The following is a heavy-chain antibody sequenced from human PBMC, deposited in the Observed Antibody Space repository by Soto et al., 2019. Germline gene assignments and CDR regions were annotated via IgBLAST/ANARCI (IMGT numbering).Heavy chain of an antibody. CDR1: GYTFTSYY. D-gene: IGHD4-17*01. CDR2: INPSGGST. V-gene: IGHV1-46*01. CDR3: ARSPPHLHDYGDYLPTYYFDY. J-gene: IGHJ4*02. Sequence: GASVKVSCKASGYTFTSYYMHWVRQAPGQGLEWMGIINPSGGSTSYAQKFQGRVTMTRDTSTSTVYMELSSLRSEDTAVYYCARSPPHLHDYGDYLPTYYFDYWGQGTLVTVSS.